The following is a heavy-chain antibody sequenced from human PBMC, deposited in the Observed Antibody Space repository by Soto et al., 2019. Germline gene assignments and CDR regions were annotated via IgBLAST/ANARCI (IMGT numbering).Heavy chain of an antibody. D-gene: IGHD6-13*01. J-gene: IGHJ4*02. Sequence: GGSLRLSCAASGFTFSNAWMSWVRQAPGKGLEWVGRIKSKTDGGTTDYAAPVKGRFTISRDDSENTLYLQINSLKIEDTAVYYCTTGVLASALSLDDYWGQGTLVTVSS. CDR2: IKSKTDGGTT. CDR3: TTGVLASALSLDDY. CDR1: GFTFSNAW. V-gene: IGHV3-15*01.